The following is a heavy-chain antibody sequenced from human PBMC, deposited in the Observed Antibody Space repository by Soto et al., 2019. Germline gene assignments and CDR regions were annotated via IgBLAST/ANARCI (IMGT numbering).Heavy chain of an antibody. CDR3: ARDKDRTPFGGNYPYIMDV. V-gene: IGHV1-69*12. Sequence: QVQVVQSGAEVKKPGSSVKVSCKASGGTFSTAAISWVRQAPGQGLEWMGGIMPIFRTADYAQKFQGRVTITADESPSIAYLELRSLRSEDTAVYYCARDKDRTPFGGNYPYIMDVWGQGTTVTVSS. J-gene: IGHJ6*02. D-gene: IGHD3-10*01. CDR2: IMPIFRTA. CDR1: GGTFSTAA.